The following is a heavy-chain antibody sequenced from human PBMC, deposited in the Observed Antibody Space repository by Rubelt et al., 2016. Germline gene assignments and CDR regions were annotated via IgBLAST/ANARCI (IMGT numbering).Heavy chain of an antibody. J-gene: IGHJ6*02. CDR1: GFTFSSYS. V-gene: IGHV3-66*01. Sequence: RLSCAASGFTFSSYSMNWVRQAPGKGLEWVSVIYSGGSTYYADSVKGRFTISRDNSKNTLYLQMNSLRAEDTAVYYCARGAYGDYVYYYYYGMDVWGQGTTVTVSS. CDR2: IYSGGST. D-gene: IGHD4-17*01. CDR3: ARGAYGDYVYYYYYGMDV.